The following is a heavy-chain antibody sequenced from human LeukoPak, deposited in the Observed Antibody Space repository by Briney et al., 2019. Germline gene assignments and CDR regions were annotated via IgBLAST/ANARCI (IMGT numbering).Heavy chain of an antibody. CDR1: GFTFSGSA. Sequence: SGGSLRLSCAASGFTFSGSAMHWVRQASGKGLEWVGRIRSKANSYATAYAASVKGRFTISRDDSKNTAYLQMNSLKTEDTAVYYCTRREVGADYWGQGTLVTVSS. CDR2: IRSKANSYAT. D-gene: IGHD1-26*01. J-gene: IGHJ4*02. V-gene: IGHV3-73*01. CDR3: TRREVGADY.